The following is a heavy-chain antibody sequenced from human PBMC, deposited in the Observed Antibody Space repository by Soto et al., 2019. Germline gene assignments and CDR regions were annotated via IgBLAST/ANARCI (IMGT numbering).Heavy chain of an antibody. J-gene: IGHJ5*01. CDR2: IIPIFGTA. CDR1: GGNFSSYA. D-gene: IGHD3-3*01. CDR3: ARGRPVFTFFDAWGSDHNLFDF. Sequence: SVKVSCKASGGNFSSYAISWVRQAPGQGLEWMGGIIPIFGTANYAQKFQGRVTITADESTSTAYMELSSLRSEDTAVYYCARGRPVFTFFDAWGSDHNLFDFWGQGSLVTVSS. V-gene: IGHV1-69*13.